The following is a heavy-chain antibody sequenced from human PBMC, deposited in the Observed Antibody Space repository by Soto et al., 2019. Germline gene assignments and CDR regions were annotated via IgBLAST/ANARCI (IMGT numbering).Heavy chain of an antibody. J-gene: IGHJ4*02. CDR3: ARSLGETTSLFDY. D-gene: IGHD1-1*01. Sequence: QVQLVQSGAEMKQPGASVKLSCQASGYIFIHCLMHWVRQAPGQGLEWMGGINPSSGTTTYAHKFQGRVTVTRDTSTSTVYMELSSLGSGDTAMYYCARSLGETTSLFDYWGQGSLVTVSA. CDR2: INPSSGTT. CDR1: GYIFIHCL. V-gene: IGHV1-46*01.